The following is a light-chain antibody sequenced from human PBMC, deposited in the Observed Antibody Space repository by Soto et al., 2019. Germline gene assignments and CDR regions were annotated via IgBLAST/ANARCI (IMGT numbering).Light chain of an antibody. CDR3: NSYTSSSIWV. CDR2: DVS. J-gene: IGLJ3*02. V-gene: IGLV2-14*03. CDR1: SSDVRGYNY. Sequence: QSALTQPASVSGSPGQSITISCTGTSSDVRGYNYVSWYQQYPGKAPKLMIYDVSNRPSGVSNRFSGSKSGNTASLTISGLQAEDEADYYCNSYTSSSIWVFGGGTKVTVL.